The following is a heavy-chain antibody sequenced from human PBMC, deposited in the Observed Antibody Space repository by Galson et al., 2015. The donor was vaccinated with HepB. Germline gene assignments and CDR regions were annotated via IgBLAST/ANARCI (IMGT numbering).Heavy chain of an antibody. V-gene: IGHV1-2*02. CDR3: ARDGCSSTSCFPAVNWFDP. D-gene: IGHD2-2*01. J-gene: IGHJ5*02. CDR2: INPNSGGT. CDR1: GYTFTGYY. Sequence: SVKVSCKASGYTFTGYYMHWVRQAPGQGLEWMGWINPNSGGTNYAQKFQGRVTMTRDTSISTAYMELSRLRSDDTAVYYCARDGCSSTSCFPAVNWFDPWGQGTLVPVSS.